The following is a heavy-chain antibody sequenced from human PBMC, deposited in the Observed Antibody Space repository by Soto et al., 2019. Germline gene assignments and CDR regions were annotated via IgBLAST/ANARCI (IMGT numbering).Heavy chain of an antibody. J-gene: IGHJ4*02. Sequence: GGSLRLSCAASGFTFSSYGMHLVRQAPGKGLEWVAVISYDGSNKYYADSVKGRFTISRDNSKNTLYLQMNSLRAEDTAVYYCAKGQYYYDSSGLFDYWGQGTLVTVSS. V-gene: IGHV3-30*18. D-gene: IGHD3-22*01. CDR3: AKGQYYYDSSGLFDY. CDR1: GFTFSSYG. CDR2: ISYDGSNK.